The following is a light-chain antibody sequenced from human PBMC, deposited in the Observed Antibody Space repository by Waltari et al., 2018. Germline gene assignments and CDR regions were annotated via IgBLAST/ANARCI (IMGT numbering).Light chain of an antibody. CDR3: QQNDNLPRT. V-gene: IGKV1-33*01. CDR2: DAS. J-gene: IGKJ4*02. CDR1: QDISNY. Sequence: EIHITQSLSSLPVSVGERDSITCWPSQDISNYLNWYQQKPGKAPKLLIYDASKLQTGVPSRFSGSGSGTDFTFTISSLQPEDIATYYCQQNDNLPRTFGGGTKVEIK.